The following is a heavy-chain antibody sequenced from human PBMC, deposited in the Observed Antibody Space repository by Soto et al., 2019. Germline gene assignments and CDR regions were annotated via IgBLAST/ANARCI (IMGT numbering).Heavy chain of an antibody. D-gene: IGHD3-16*02. Sequence: EVQLVESGGGLVQPGGSLRLSCVASGYTFSSHWIHWVRQAPGQGLVGVSRINPDGSFTSYADSVKGRFTISRDNAKNTLYLEMNSLRAEDTAVYYCAKPRSLSLSGFEIWGQRTMVTDSS. V-gene: IGHV3-74*01. CDR2: INPDGSFT. CDR3: AKPRSLSLSGFEI. CDR1: GYTFSSHW. J-gene: IGHJ3*02.